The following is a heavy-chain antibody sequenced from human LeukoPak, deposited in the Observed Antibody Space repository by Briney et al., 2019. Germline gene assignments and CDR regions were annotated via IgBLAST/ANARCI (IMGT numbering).Heavy chain of an antibody. Sequence: ASVKVSCKASGYTFTGDYMHWVRQAPGQGLEWMGWINPNSGGTNYAQKFQGRVTMTRDTSISTAYMELSRLRSDDTDVYYCERKVPSGEYGMDVWGQGTTVTVSS. J-gene: IGHJ6*02. V-gene: IGHV1-2*02. CDR1: GYTFTGDY. D-gene: IGHD4-17*01. CDR2: INPNSGGT. CDR3: ERKVPSGEYGMDV.